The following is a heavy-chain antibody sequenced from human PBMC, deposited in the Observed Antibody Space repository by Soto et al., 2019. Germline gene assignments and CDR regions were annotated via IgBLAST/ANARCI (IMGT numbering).Heavy chain of an antibody. CDR2: ISSSSSYI. CDR3: ARDRFDWLRYYYGMDV. CDR1: GFTFSSYS. J-gene: IGHJ6*02. Sequence: EVQLVESGGGLVKPGGSLRLSCAASGFTFSSYSMNWVRQAPGKGLEWVSSISSSSSYIYYADSVKGRFTISRDNAKNSLYLQMNSLRAEDTAVYYCARDRFDWLRYYYGMDVWGQGTTVTVSS. V-gene: IGHV3-21*01. D-gene: IGHD3-9*01.